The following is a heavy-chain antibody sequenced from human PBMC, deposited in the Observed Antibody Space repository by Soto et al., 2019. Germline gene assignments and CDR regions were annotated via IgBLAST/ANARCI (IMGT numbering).Heavy chain of an antibody. D-gene: IGHD4-17*01. CDR3: ARDRYGDYVLDY. V-gene: IGHV4-59*02. CDR1: GGPVSSYS. CDR2: IYYSGST. Sequence: SETLSLGCTVSGGPVSSYSWSWIRQPPGKGLEWIGYIYYSGSTNYNPSLKSRVTISVDTSKNQFSLKLSSVTAADTAVYYCARDRYGDYVLDYWGQGTRVTVS. J-gene: IGHJ4*02.